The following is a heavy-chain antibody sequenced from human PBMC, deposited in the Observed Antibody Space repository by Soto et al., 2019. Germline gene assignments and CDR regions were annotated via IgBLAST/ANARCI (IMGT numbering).Heavy chain of an antibody. V-gene: IGHV3-11*01. CDR1: GRTFSENY. J-gene: IGHJ3*02. D-gene: IGHD3-10*01. CDR3: AKFFGAFDI. Sequence: LRLSCAASGRTFSENYMSWIRQAPGKGLEWVSYIRNGGSHMYYADSVKGRFTISRDDAKNSLYLQMNSLRAEDTAVYYCAKFFGAFDIWGQGIMVTVSS. CDR2: IRNGGSHM.